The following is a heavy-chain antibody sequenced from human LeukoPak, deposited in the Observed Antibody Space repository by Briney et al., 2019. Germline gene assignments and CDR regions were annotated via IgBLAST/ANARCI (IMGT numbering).Heavy chain of an antibody. V-gene: IGHV3-15*01. J-gene: IGHJ6*02. CDR1: GFNFKYVW. D-gene: IGHD1-26*01. CDR2: IRTKIDGETT. CDR3: TTERNWELLRPYGMDI. Sequence: GGSLRLSCAASGFNFKYVWMSWVRQAPGKGLEWVGRIRTKIDGETTDYGAPVKGRFTISRDDSKTTLCLQMNSLKTEDSAVYFCTTERNWELLRPYGMDIWGQGTTVTVSS.